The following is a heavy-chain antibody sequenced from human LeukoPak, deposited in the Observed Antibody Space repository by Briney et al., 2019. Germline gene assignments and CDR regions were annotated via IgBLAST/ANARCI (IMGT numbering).Heavy chain of an antibody. J-gene: IGHJ6*02. CDR2: IYTSGST. CDR1: GGSISSYY. D-gene: IGHD2-2*01. V-gene: IGHV4-4*07. Sequence: SETLSLTCTVCGGSISSYYWSWIRQPAGKGLEWIGRIYTSGSTNYNPSLKSRVTMSVDTSKNQFSLKLSSVTAADTAVYYCARENRDCSSTSCYYYYYYGMDVWGQGTTVTVSS. CDR3: ARENRDCSSTSCYYYYYYGMDV.